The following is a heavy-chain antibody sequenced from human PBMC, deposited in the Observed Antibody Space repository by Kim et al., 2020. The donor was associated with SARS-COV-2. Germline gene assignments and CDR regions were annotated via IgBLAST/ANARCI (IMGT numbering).Heavy chain of an antibody. CDR2: ISSSSSYI. CDR1: GFTFSSSS. D-gene: IGHD1-26*01. V-gene: IGHV3-21*01. CDR3: ARGDPWGGSYSFFDY. Sequence: GGSLRLSCAASGFTFSSSSMNWVRQAPGKGLEWVSSISSSSSYIYYADSVKGRFTISRDNAKNSLYLQINSLRAEDTAVYYCARGDPWGGSYSFFDYWGQGTLGTVSS. J-gene: IGHJ4*02.